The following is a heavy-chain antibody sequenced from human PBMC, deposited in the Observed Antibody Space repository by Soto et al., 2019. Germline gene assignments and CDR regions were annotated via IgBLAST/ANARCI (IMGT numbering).Heavy chain of an antibody. D-gene: IGHD3-16*02. V-gene: IGHV1-18*01. CDR1: GYTFTSYG. CDR2: ISAYNGNT. CDR3: ARDPYYDYVWGSYRQAFDY. Sequence: QVQLVQSGAEVKKPGASVKVSCKASGYTFTSYGISWVRQAPGQGLEWMGWISAYNGNTNYAQKLQGRVTMTTDTSTSTAYMELRSLRSDDTAVYYCARDPYYDYVWGSYRQAFDYWGQRTLVTVSS. J-gene: IGHJ4*02.